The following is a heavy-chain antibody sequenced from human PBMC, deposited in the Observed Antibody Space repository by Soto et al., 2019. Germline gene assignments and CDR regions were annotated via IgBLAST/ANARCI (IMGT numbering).Heavy chain of an antibody. CDR2: INSDGSST. J-gene: IGHJ4*02. CDR3: ARVRGVEMATKFDY. D-gene: IGHD5-12*01. Sequence: GGSLRLSCAASGFTFSSYWMHWVRQAPGKGLVWVSRINSDGSSTSYADSVKGRFTISRDNAKNTLYLQINSLRAEDTAVYYCARVRGVEMATKFDYWGQGTLVTVSS. V-gene: IGHV3-74*01. CDR1: GFTFSSYW.